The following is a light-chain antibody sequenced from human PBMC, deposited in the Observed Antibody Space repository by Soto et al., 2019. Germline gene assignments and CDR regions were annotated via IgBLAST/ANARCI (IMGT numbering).Light chain of an antibody. CDR3: QRYNSYSQA. Sequence: IQMTQSPSTMSGSVGDRVTSTCRASQTISSWLAWYQQKPGKAPQLLFYKASTLKSGVPSRFSGRGTGTELTLTMRRLQSDDFATYYCQRYNSYSQAFGQWTKVELQ. J-gene: IGKJ1*01. CDR1: QTISSW. CDR2: KAS. V-gene: IGKV1-5*03.